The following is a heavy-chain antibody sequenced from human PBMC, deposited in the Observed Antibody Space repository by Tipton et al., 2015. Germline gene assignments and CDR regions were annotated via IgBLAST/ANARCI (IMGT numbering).Heavy chain of an antibody. D-gene: IGHD3-9*01. CDR2: IHPSDSET. Sequence: QLVQSGGEVKKPGESLKISCKVSGYTFSNHWIGWVRQMPGKGLEWVGTIHPSDSETKYSPSFEGLVTISADKSTSTAYSQWSSLKASDTAVYYCARRLPYFEWSKVYYFDYWGQGSPVTVSP. J-gene: IGHJ4*02. CDR1: GYTFSNHW. CDR3: ARRLPYFEWSKVYYFDY. V-gene: IGHV5-51*01.